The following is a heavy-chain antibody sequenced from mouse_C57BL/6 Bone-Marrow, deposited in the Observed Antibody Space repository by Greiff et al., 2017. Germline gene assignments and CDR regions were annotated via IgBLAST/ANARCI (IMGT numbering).Heavy chain of an antibody. J-gene: IGHJ2*01. CDR2: IRSKSNNYAT. CDR1: GFSFNTYA. D-gene: IGHD4-1*01. Sequence: EVHLVESGGGLVQPKGSLKLSCAASGFSFNTYAMNWVRQAPGKGLEWVARIRSKSNNYATYYADSVKDRFTISRDDSESMLYLQMNNLKTEDTXMYYCVRLGRKGFDYWGQGPTLTVSS. CDR3: VRLGRKGFDY. V-gene: IGHV10-1*01.